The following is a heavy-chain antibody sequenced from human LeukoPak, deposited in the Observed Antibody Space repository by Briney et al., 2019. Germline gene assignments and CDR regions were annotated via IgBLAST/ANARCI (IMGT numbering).Heavy chain of an antibody. J-gene: IGHJ4*02. CDR3: VIDLGDYNDF. V-gene: IGHV3-7*01. Sequence: QPGGSLRLSCAASGFTFSSYWMSWVRQAPGKGLEWVANIKEDGSQKYYEDSVRGRFTISRDNAKNTLYLQMSSLRADDTAVYYCVIDLGDYNDFWGQGTLVTVSS. CDR2: IKEDGSQK. D-gene: IGHD2-15*01. CDR1: GFTFSSYW.